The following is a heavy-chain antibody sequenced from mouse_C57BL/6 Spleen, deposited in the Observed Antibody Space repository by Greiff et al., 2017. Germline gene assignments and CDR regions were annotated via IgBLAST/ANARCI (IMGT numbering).Heavy chain of an antibody. V-gene: IGHV1-69*01. J-gene: IGHJ2*01. CDR2: IDPSDSYT. D-gene: IGHD2-2*01. Sequence: QVQLKQPGAELVMPGASVKLSCKASGYTFTSYWMHWVKQRPGQGLEWIGEIDPSDSYTNYNQKFKGKSTLTVDKSSSTAYMQLSSLTSEDSAVYYCARSVGSWDYWGQGTTLTVSS. CDR1: GYTFTSYW. CDR3: ARSVGSWDY.